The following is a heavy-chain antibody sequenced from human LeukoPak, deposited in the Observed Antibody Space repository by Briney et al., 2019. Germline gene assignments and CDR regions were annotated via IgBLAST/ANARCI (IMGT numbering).Heavy chain of an antibody. J-gene: IGHJ4*02. CDR3: ARVDGSGILDY. V-gene: IGHV4-59*01. D-gene: IGHD3-10*01. CDR2: IYYSGST. CDR1: GGSISSYY. Sequence: PSETLSLTCTVSGGSISSYYWSWIRQPPGKGLEWIGYIYYSGSTNYNPSLKSRVTISVDTSKIQFSLKLSSVTAADTAVYYCARVDGSGILDYWGQGTLVTVSS.